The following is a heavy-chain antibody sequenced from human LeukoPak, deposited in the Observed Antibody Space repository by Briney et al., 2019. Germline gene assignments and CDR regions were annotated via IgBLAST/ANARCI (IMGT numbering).Heavy chain of an antibody. V-gene: IGHV4-39*07. J-gene: IGHJ4*02. CDR2: IYYSGST. CDR1: GGSISSSSYY. Sequence: SETLSLTCTVSGGSISSSSYYWGWIRQPPGKGLEWIGSIYYSGSTYYNPSLKSRVTISVDTSKNQFSLKLSSVTAADTAVYYCARLRYSGYDRRFDYWGQGTLVTVSS. CDR3: ARLRYSGYDRRFDY. D-gene: IGHD5-12*01.